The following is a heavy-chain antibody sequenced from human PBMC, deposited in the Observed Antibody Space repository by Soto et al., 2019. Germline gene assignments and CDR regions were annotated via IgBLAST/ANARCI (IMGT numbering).Heavy chain of an antibody. V-gene: IGHV3-66*01. CDR1: GFFVTNYY. CDR2: IYRGGDI. CDR3: ARDRRDGDTM. J-gene: IGHJ4*02. Sequence: EVQVVESGGGLVQPGGSLRLSCAASGFFVTNYYMSWFRQAPGKGLEWVSVIYRGGDIYYAGSVQGRFTTSRDTSRNSLDLQMNSRRVEDTAVYYCARDRRDGDTMWGQGVVVTVSS. D-gene: IGHD3-3*01.